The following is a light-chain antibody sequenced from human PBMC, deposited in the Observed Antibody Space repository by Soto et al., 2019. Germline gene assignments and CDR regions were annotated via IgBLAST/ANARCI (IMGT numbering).Light chain of an antibody. V-gene: IGKV1-39*01. CDR1: QNINTY. Sequence: DIQVTQSPSSLSASVGDRITITCRTSQNINTYLNWYQQNPGKVPKLLISAAPNLQSGVPSRFSGSGSGTEFSLTITSLQAEDFATYYCQQTDDNPRTFGQGTKV. J-gene: IGKJ1*01. CDR2: AAP. CDR3: QQTDDNPRT.